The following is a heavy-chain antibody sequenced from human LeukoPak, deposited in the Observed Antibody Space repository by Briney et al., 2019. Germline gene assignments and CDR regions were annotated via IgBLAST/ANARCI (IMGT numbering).Heavy chain of an antibody. CDR3: ARVGYCSHGSCLRLDWYFDL. V-gene: IGHV4-61*02. Sequence: NPSQTLSLTCTVSGGSISSGSYYWSWIRQPAGKGLEWIGRIYTSGSTNYNPSLKSRVTISVDTSKNQFSLKLSSVAAADTAVYYCARVGYCSHGSCLRLDWYFDLWGRGTLVTVSS. D-gene: IGHD2-15*01. CDR1: GGSISSGSYY. J-gene: IGHJ2*01. CDR2: IYTSGST.